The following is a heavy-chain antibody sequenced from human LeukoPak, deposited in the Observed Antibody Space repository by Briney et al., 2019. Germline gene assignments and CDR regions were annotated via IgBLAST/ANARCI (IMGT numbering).Heavy chain of an antibody. D-gene: IGHD2-15*01. CDR3: AREFGYCSGGSCYSWHYFDS. CDR2: ISASNII. V-gene: IGHV3-48*02. CDR1: GFTFNTYT. Sequence: GGSLRLSCAVSGFTFNTYTMNWVRQAPGKGLEWVSYISASNIIFYADSVKGRFTISRDNARNSLYLQMNSLRDEDTAVYYCAREFGYCSGGSCYSWHYFDSWGQGTLVTVSS. J-gene: IGHJ4*02.